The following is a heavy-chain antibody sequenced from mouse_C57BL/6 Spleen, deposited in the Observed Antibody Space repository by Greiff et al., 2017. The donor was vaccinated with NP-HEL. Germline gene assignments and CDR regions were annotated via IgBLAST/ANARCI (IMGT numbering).Heavy chain of an antibody. J-gene: IGHJ2*01. CDR2: INPSNGGT. Sequence: QPGTELVKPGASVKLSCKASGYTFTSYWMHWVKQRPGQGLEWIGNINPSNGGTNYNEKFKSKATLTVDKSSSTAYMQLSSLTSEDSAVYYCARFDGYLYYFDYWGQGTTLTVSS. V-gene: IGHV1-53*01. CDR3: ARFDGYLYYFDY. CDR1: GYTFTSYW. D-gene: IGHD2-3*01.